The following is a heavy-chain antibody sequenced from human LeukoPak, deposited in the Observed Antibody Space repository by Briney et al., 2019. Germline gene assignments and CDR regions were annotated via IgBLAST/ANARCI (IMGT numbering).Heavy chain of an antibody. CDR1: GGSFSGYY. CDR3: ARYPAPEDYYYGIDV. J-gene: IGHJ6*02. CDR2: INHSGST. D-gene: IGHD2-2*01. V-gene: IGHV4-34*01. Sequence: SETLSLTCAVYGGSFSGYYWSWIRQPPGKGLEWIGEINHSGSTNYNPSLKSRVTISVDTSKNQFSLKLSSVTAADTAVYYCARYPAPEDYYYGIDVWGQGTTVTVSS.